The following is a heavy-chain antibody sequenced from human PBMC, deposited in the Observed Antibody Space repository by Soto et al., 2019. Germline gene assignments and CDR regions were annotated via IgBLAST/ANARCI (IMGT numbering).Heavy chain of an antibody. J-gene: IGHJ6*02. CDR1: GFTFSNYA. CDR3: ATDLDSGSSQYYYRFYGMDV. Sequence: GGSLRLSCAASGFTFSNYALPWVRQHQGRGLEGVAVISYDGTNKYYAGSVKGRFTTSRDNSKNTLFLQMNSLRTEDTAVYYCATDLDSGSSQYYYRFYGMDVWGQGTTVTVSS. D-gene: IGHD1-26*01. V-gene: IGHV3-30-3*01. CDR2: ISYDGTNK.